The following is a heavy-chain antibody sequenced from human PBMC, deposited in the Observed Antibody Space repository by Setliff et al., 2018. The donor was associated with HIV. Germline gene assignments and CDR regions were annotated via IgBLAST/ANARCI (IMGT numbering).Heavy chain of an antibody. J-gene: IGHJ1*01. D-gene: IGHD2-21*02. CDR3: ASTYCGGDCYSRYFQH. Sequence: SETLSLTCSVAGASMTSHYLTWIRQPRGMGLEWIGNIYYSGSTNYNPSLKSRVTISVDTSKNQFSLKLSSVTAADTAVYYCASTYCGGDCYSRYFQHWGQGTLVTVSS. CDR2: IYYSGST. CDR1: GASMTSHY. V-gene: IGHV4-59*11.